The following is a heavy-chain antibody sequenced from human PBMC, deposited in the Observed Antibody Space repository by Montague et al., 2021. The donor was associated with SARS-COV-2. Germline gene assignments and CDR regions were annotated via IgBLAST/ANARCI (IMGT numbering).Heavy chain of an antibody. CDR3: AREFRIELWQTTCYFGL. Sequence: SETLFLTCSVSGGSISGHYWSWNRQPPGKGLEWMGNWDHSGNTKYNSYLKSRGSISVDTSKNQFDLRLSSVTAADTAVYYCAREFRIELWQTTCYFGLWGRGTLVTVSS. CDR2: WDHSGNT. J-gene: IGHJ2*01. V-gene: IGHV4-59*11. D-gene: IGHD3-16*01. CDR1: GGSISGHY.